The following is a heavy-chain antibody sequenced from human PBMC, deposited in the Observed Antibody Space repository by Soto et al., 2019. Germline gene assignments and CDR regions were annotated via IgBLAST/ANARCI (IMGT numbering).Heavy chain of an antibody. CDR3: ARGRNLYSKLIQH. CDR2: INHSGST. J-gene: IGHJ1*01. D-gene: IGHD6-13*01. Sequence: SETLSLTCAVYGGSFSGYYWSWIRQPPGKGLEWIGEINHSGSTNYNPSLKGRVTISVDTSKNQFSLKLSSVTAADTAVYYCARGRNLYSKLIQHWGQGTLVTVSS. V-gene: IGHV4-34*01. CDR1: GGSFSGYY.